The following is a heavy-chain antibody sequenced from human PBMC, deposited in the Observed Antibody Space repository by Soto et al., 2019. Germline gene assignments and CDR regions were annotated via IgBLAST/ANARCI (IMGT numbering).Heavy chain of an antibody. CDR3: AQIGVGIIGTTFYX. CDR2: IYWDDDK. Sequence: SGPTLVHPPQTLTLTCTFSGFSLSTSGVGVGWIRQPPGKALEWLALIYWDDDKRYSPSLKSRRTITKDTSKNQVVLTMTNVDPVETATYYCAQIGVGIIGTTFYXWGQATLVTVSX. J-gene: IGHJ4*02. CDR1: GFSLSTSGVG. D-gene: IGHD1-20*01. V-gene: IGHV2-5*02.